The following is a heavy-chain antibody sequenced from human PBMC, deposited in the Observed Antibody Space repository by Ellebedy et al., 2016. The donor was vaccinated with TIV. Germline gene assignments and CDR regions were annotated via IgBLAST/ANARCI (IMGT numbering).Heavy chain of an antibody. V-gene: IGHV1-69*06. Sequence: AASVKVSCKASGGTFSNYAINWVRQAPGQGLEWMGGIIPIFGSVNYAQKFQGRVTISADKSTGTAYMDVSSLRSEDTAVYYCARGRRDNWSSYLFDHWGQGTLVPVSS. CDR2: IIPIFGSV. D-gene: IGHD1-1*01. J-gene: IGHJ4*02. CDR1: GGTFSNYA. CDR3: ARGRRDNWSSYLFDH.